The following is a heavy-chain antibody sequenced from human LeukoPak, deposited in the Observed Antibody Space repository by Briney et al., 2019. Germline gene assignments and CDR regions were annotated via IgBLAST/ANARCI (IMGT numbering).Heavy chain of an antibody. CDR3: ARLNYYDSSGYYYYYYYMDV. CDR1: GYTFTSYG. CDR2: ISAYNGNT. J-gene: IGHJ6*03. Sequence: ASVKVSCKASGYTFTSYGISWVRQAPGQGLEWMGWISAYNGNTNYAQKLQGRVTMTTDTSTSTAYMELRSLRSDDTAVYYCARLNYYDSSGYYYYYYYMDVWGKGTTVTISS. V-gene: IGHV1-18*01. D-gene: IGHD3-22*01.